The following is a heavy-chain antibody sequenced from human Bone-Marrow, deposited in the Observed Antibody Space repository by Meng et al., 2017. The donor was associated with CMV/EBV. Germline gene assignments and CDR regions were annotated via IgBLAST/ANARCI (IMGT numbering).Heavy chain of an antibody. J-gene: IGHJ4*02. CDR3: ARLGYCSSTSSYGKNY. CDR2: INHSGST. D-gene: IGHD2-2*01. V-gene: IGHV4-34*01. Sequence: SETLSLTCAVYGGSFSGYYWSWIRQPPGKGLEWTGEINHSGSTNYNPSLKSRVTISVDTSKNQFSLKLSSVTAADTAVYYCARLGYCSSTSSYGKNYWGQGTLVTVSS. CDR1: GGSFSGYY.